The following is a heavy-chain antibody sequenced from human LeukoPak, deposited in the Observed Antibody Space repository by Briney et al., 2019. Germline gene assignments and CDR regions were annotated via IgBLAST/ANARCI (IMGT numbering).Heavy chain of an antibody. J-gene: IGHJ4*02. D-gene: IGHD3-22*01. Sequence: SETLSLTCTVSGGSISSYYWSWIRQPPGKGLEWIGEINHSGSTNYNPSLKSRVTISVDTSKNQFSLRLSSVTAADTAVYYRARVTGYMIEDQFDYWGQGTLVTVSS. V-gene: IGHV4-34*01. CDR2: INHSGST. CDR3: ARVTGYMIEDQFDY. CDR1: GGSISSYY.